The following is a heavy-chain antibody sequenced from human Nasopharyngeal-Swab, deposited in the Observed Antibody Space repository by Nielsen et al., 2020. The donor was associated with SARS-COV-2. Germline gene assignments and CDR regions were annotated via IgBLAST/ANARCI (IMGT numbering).Heavy chain of an antibody. CDR2: ISPYNDYT. CDR1: GYTLSSYG. D-gene: IGHD3-16*01. J-gene: IGHJ4*02. Sequence: ASVKVSCKTSGYTLSSYGIAWVRQAPGPGLEWLGWISPYNDYTHYAQKFQGSVTMTSDTSTSTAYLELRSLTSDDTAVYYCARELGVGLFDYWGQGTLVTVSS. CDR3: ARELGVGLFDY. V-gene: IGHV1-18*01.